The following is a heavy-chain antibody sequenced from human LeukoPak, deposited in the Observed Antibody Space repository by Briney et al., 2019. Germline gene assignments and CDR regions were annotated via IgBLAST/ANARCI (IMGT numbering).Heavy chain of an antibody. Sequence: SETLSLTCAVYGGSFSGYYWTWLRQPPGKGLEWIGEINHSGSTNYNPSLKSRVTISVDTSKNQFSLKLSSVTAADTAVYYCARVFSYPLRAPFDPWGQGTLVAVSS. CDR1: GGSFSGYY. D-gene: IGHD3-3*01. CDR3: ARVFSYPLRAPFDP. CDR2: INHSGST. V-gene: IGHV4-34*01. J-gene: IGHJ5*02.